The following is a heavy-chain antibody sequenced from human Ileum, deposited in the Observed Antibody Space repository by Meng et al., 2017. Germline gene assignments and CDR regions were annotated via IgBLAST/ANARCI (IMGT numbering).Heavy chain of an antibody. V-gene: IGHV4-4*02. CDR2: ISQSGTT. J-gene: IGHJ5*02. Sequence: QVQLQESGPRLVKPSGTLALTCAVSGGSISNGKWWRWVRQPPGKGLEWIGEISQSGTTNYYPSLNSRVSISLDKANNHLSLTLTSVTAADTAVYYCATYGSGFTPPLDPWGQGILVTVSS. CDR1: GGSISNGKW. D-gene: IGHD3-10*01. CDR3: ATYGSGFTPPLDP.